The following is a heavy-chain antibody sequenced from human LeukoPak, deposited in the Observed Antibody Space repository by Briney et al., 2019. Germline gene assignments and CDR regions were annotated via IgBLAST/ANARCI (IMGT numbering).Heavy chain of an antibody. J-gene: IGHJ5*01. CDR3: TRAGYSSGFDS. D-gene: IGHD6-19*01. Sequence: SGGSLRLSCAASGFTLSSYDMSWVRQAPGKGLVWVSRINSDGYSITYADSVKGRFTISRDNAKNTLYLQMNSLIAEDTAVYFCTRAGYSSGFDSWGQGTLVTVSS. V-gene: IGHV3-74*03. CDR1: GFTLSSYD. CDR2: INSDGYSI.